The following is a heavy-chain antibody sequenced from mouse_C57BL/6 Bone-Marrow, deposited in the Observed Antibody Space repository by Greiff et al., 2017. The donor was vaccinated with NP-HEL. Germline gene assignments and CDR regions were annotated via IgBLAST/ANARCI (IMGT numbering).Heavy chain of an antibody. CDR2: IDPSDSYT. CDR3: AIEGVITTVVEYY. D-gene: IGHD1-1*01. CDR1: GYTFTSYW. J-gene: IGHJ2*01. V-gene: IGHV1-50*01. Sequence: VQLQQPGAELVKPGASVKLSCKASGYTFTSYWMQWVKQRPGQGLEWIGEIDPSDSYTNYNQKFKGKATLTVDPSSSNAYMQLSSLTSEDSAVYYFAIEGVITTVVEYYWGQGTTLTVSS.